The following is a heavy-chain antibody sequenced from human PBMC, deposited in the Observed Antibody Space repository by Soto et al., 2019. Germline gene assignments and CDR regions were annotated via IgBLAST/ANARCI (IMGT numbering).Heavy chain of an antibody. CDR3: ASAYYYDSSGSYYPLPPPF. CDR2: IYYTGNT. V-gene: IGHV4-39*01. D-gene: IGHD3-22*01. CDR1: SGSIRSRNYY. Sequence: PSETLSLTCTASSGSIRSRNYYWGWIRQPPGKGLEWIGSIYYTGNTYYNPSLKSRVTISVDTSKNQFSLKLSSVTAADTAVYYCASAYYYDSSGSYYPLPPPFWGQGTLVTVSS. J-gene: IGHJ4*02.